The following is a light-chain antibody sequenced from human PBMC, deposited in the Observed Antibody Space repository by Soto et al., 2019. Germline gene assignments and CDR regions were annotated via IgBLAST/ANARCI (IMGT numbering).Light chain of an antibody. CDR2: EVS. V-gene: IGLV2-18*02. J-gene: IGLJ1*01. Sequence: QSALTQPPSVSGSPGQSVTISCTGTSSDVGSYNRVSWYQQPPGTALKLMIYEVSNRPSGVPDRFSGSKSGNTASLTISGLQAEDEADYYCSSYTSSSTFVVFGTGTKLTVL. CDR1: SSDVGSYNR. CDR3: SSYTSSSTFVV.